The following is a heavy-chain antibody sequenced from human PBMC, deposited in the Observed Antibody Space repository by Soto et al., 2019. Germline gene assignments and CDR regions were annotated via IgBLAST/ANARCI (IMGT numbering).Heavy chain of an antibody. Sequence: PGESLKISCKGSGYTFSSYWFAWVRQMPGKGLEWMGIIHPDDSDATYSPSFQGQVTISVDKSISTAYLQWSSLEASDTAMYYCAKASTGTLNPYQFDYWGQGTQVPVPS. J-gene: IGHJ4*02. CDR1: GYTFSSYW. D-gene: IGHD1-1*01. CDR2: IHPDDSDA. V-gene: IGHV5-51*01. CDR3: AKASTGTLNPYQFDY.